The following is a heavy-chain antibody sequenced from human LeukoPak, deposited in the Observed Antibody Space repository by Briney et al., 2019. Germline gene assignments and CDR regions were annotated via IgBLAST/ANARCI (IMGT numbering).Heavy chain of an antibody. V-gene: IGHV1-18*01. J-gene: IGHJ4*02. CDR2: ISAYNGNT. D-gene: IGHD4-17*01. CDR1: GYTFSSYG. Sequence: ASVKVSCKASGYTFSSYGISWVRQAPGQGLEWMGWISAYNGNTNYAQKLQGRVTMTTDTSTSTAYMELRSLRSDDTAVYYCARAPYGDYVFDYWGQGTLVTVSS. CDR3: ARAPYGDYVFDY.